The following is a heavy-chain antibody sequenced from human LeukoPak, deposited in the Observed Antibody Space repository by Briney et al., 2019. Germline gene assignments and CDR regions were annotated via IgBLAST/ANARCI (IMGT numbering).Heavy chain of an antibody. Sequence: ASVKVSCKASGYTFSDYYMHWVRQAPGQGLEWMGWINPNRGGTKYAQKFQGRVTLTRDTSISTAYMELNRVTSDDTAVYYCARGSRDGDSTKAASDIWGQGTIVTVSS. V-gene: IGHV1-2*02. D-gene: IGHD5-24*01. CDR3: ARGSRDGDSTKAASDI. CDR2: INPNRGGT. CDR1: GYTFSDYY. J-gene: IGHJ3*02.